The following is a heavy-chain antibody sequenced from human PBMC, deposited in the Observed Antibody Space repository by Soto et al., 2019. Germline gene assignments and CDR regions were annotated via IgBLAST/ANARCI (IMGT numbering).Heavy chain of an antibody. J-gene: IGHJ4*01. CDR1: GFTFSSYA. V-gene: IGHV3-64*01. D-gene: IGHD1-26*01. CDR2: ISSNGGST. Sequence: EVQLVESGGGLVQPGGSLRLSCAASGFTFSSYAMHWVRQAPGKGLEYVSAISSNGGSTYYANSVKGRFTISRDNSKNMLYLQMGSLRAEDMAVYYCARGGSYYLVYWGHGTLVTVSS. CDR3: ARGGSYYLVY.